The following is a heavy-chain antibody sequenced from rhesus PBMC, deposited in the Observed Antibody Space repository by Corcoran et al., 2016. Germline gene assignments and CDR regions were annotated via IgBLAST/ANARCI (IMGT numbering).Heavy chain of an antibody. J-gene: IGHJ4*01. V-gene: IGHV4-65*01. CDR2: ISGSSAAT. CDR1: GGPVSSGHW. Sequence: QVQLQESGPGLVKPSETLSLTCAVSGGPVSSGHWWNWIRQPPGKGLEWIGYISGSSAATYYNPSFKSRVTFSRDTSKTHFSLRLNSVTAADTAVYYCARGSTVDYWGPGVLVTVSS. CDR3: ARGSTVDY.